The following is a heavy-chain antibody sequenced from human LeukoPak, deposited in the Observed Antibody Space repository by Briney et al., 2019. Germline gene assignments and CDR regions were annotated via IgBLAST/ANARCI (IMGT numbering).Heavy chain of an antibody. CDR2: IYTSGST. D-gene: IGHD6-13*01. V-gene: IGHV4-4*07. CDR1: GGSISSYY. CDR3: AREAPPYSSSWYTTYYFDY. J-gene: IGHJ4*02. Sequence: SETLSLTCTVSGGSISSYYWSWIRQPAGKGLEWIGRIYTSGSTNYNPSLKSRVTISVDTSKNQFSLKLSSVTAADTAVYYCAREAPPYSSSWYTTYYFDYWGQGTLVTVSS.